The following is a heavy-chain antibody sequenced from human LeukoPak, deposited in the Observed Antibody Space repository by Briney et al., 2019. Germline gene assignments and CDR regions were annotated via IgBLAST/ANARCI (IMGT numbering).Heavy chain of an antibody. CDR3: AVGSYLGRNFDY. D-gene: IGHD1-26*01. CDR2: ISGSGGST. V-gene: IGHV3-23*01. J-gene: IGHJ4*02. CDR1: GFTFSSYA. Sequence: GGSLRLSCAASGFTFSSYAMSWVRQAPGKGLEWVPAISGSGGSTYYADSVKGRFTISRDNSKNTLYLQMNSLGAEDTAVYYSAVGSYLGRNFDYWGQGTLVTVSS.